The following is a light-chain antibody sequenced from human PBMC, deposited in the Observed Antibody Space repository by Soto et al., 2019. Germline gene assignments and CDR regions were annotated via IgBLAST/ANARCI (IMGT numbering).Light chain of an antibody. V-gene: IGKV3-11*01. J-gene: IGKJ2*01. CDR2: DAS. Sequence: EIVLTQSPATLSLSPGERATLSCRASQSVSSYLAWYQQKPGQAPRLLIYDASDRATGIPARFSGSGSGTDFTLTISSLEPEDLAVYYCQQRSNWPPYTFGPGTKLEIK. CDR1: QSVSSY. CDR3: QQRSNWPPYT.